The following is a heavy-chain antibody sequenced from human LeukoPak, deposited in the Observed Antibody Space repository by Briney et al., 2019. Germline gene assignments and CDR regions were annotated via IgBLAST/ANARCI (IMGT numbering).Heavy chain of an antibody. CDR3: ARVVGDAFDI. CDR2: IYYSGST. J-gene: IGHJ3*02. CDR1: GGSISSGDYY. Sequence: SETLSLACTVSGGSISSGDYYWSWIRQPPGKGLEWIGYIYYSGSTYYNPSLKSRVTISVDTSKNQFSLKLSSVTAADTAVYYCARVVGDAFDIWGQGTMVTVSS. D-gene: IGHD1-26*01. V-gene: IGHV4-30-4*01.